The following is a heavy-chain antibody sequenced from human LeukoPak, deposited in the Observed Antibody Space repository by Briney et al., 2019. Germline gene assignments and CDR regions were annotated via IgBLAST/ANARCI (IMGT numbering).Heavy chain of an antibody. D-gene: IGHD2-8*01. J-gene: IGHJ5*02. CDR2: INHSGST. CDR1: GGSFSGYY. V-gene: IGHV4-34*01. CDR3: ARFYCTNGVCLIGFDH. Sequence: SETLSLTCAVYGGSFSGYYWSWIRQPPGKGLEWIGEINHSGSTNYNPSLKSRVTISVDTSKNQFSLKLSSVTAADTAVYYCARFYCTNGVCLIGFDHWGQGTLVTVSS.